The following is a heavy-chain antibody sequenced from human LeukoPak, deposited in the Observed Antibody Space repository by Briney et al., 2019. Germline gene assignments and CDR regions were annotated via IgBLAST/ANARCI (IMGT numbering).Heavy chain of an antibody. D-gene: IGHD3-10*01. V-gene: IGHV3-7*01. CDR3: ARADQLVGGGFDC. Sequence: PGGSLRLSCAASGFTFSSYWMSWVRQAPGKGLEWVANMKPDGSEKYYVDSVKGRFTISRDNSKNTLYLQMNSLRTADTAIYYCARADQLVGGGFDCWGQGTLVTVSS. CDR1: GFTFSSYW. CDR2: MKPDGSEK. J-gene: IGHJ4*02.